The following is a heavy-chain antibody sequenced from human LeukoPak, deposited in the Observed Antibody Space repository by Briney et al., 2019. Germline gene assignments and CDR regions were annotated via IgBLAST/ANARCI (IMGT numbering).Heavy chain of an antibody. CDR1: GFTFSNYA. Sequence: GGSLRLSCAASGFTFSNYAMHWVRQAPGKGLEWVAVISYDGTNKYYADSVKGRFTVSRDNSKNTLYLQMNSLSTEDTAIYYCTEGGLEHNYNWFDPWGQGTLVTVSS. CDR2: ISYDGTNK. V-gene: IGHV3-30*04. J-gene: IGHJ5*02. D-gene: IGHD1/OR15-1a*01. CDR3: TEGGLEHNYNWFDP.